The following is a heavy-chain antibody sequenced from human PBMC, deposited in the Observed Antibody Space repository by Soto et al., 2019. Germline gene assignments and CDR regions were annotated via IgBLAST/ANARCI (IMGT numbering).Heavy chain of an antibody. D-gene: IGHD4-17*01. CDR2: IYYSGST. CDR3: ARVGEMTTVDY. Sequence: SETLSLTCTVSGGSISSYYWSWIRQPPGKGLEWIGYIYYSGSTNYNPSLKSRVTISVDTSKNQFSLKLSSVTAADTAVYYCARVGEMTTVDYWGQGTLVTAPQ. J-gene: IGHJ4*02. V-gene: IGHV4-59*01. CDR1: GGSISSYY.